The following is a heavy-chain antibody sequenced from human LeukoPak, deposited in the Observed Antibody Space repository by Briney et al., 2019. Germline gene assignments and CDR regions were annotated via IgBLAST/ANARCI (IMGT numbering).Heavy chain of an antibody. Sequence: GGSLRLSCAASGFTFNSYAMYWVRQAPGKGLEWVSGIFGSGGSAHYADSVKGRFAISRDNSKDRVYLQMNSLRAEDTAVYYCAKTATGYSSGHYPGWPVDYWGQGTLVTVSS. V-gene: IGHV3-23*01. J-gene: IGHJ4*02. CDR2: IFGSGGSA. CDR3: AKTATGYSSGHYPGWPVDY. CDR1: GFTFNSYA. D-gene: IGHD6-19*01.